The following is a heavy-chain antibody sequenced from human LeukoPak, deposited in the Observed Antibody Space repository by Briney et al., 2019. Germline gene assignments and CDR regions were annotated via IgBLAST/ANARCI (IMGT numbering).Heavy chain of an antibody. D-gene: IGHD3-9*01. J-gene: IGHJ4*02. CDR1: GFTFSAYW. CDR2: VKYDGSTT. Sequence: GGSLRLSCAASGFTFSAYWMHWVRQAPGKGLVWVSRVKYDGSTTTYADSVKGRFTISMDNVKNILYLQMNSLRVEDTAVYYCARDLDWLLFDYWGQGTLVPVSS. V-gene: IGHV3-74*01. CDR3: ARDLDWLLFDY.